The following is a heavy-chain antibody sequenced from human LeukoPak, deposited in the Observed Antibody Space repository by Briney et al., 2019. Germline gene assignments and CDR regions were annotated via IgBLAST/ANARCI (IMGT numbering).Heavy chain of an antibody. D-gene: IGHD4-17*01. Sequence: GGSLRLSCAASGFTFSSYSMNWVRQAPGKGLEWVSSISSSSSYIYCADSVKGRFTISRDNAKNSLYLQINSLRAEDTAVYYCARGDPYGDYGVPSDYWGQGTLVTVSS. CDR3: ARGDPYGDYGVPSDY. J-gene: IGHJ4*02. CDR2: ISSSSSYI. V-gene: IGHV3-21*01. CDR1: GFTFSSYS.